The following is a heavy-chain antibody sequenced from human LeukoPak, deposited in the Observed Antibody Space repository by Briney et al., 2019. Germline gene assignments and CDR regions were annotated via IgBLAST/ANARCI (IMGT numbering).Heavy chain of an antibody. CDR1: GFTFSSYS. V-gene: IGHV3-48*02. CDR2: ISTSSSNI. CDR3: ARDHAVAGRFGI. J-gene: IGHJ3*02. D-gene: IGHD6-19*01. Sequence: PGGSLRLSCAASGFTFSSYSMNWVRQAPGKGLEWVSYISTSSSNIYYADSVKGRFTISRDNAKNSLYLQMNSLRDEDTAAYYCARDHAVAGRFGIWGQGTMVTVSS.